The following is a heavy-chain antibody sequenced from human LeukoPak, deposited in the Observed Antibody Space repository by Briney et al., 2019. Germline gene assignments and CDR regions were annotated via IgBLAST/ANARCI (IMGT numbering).Heavy chain of an antibody. D-gene: IGHD3-3*01. CDR3: ARAPYYDFWSGYYSLDY. CDR2: INHRGRT. CDR1: GGSVSGYY. J-gene: IGHJ4*02. Sequence: PSQTLSLTCAVYGGSVSGYYWGWIRQPPGKGLEWIGEINHRGRTNYNPSLKRRVTISVDTSKNQFSLKLSAVTAADTAVYYCARAPYYDFWSGYYSLDYWGQGTLVTVSS. V-gene: IGHV4-34*01.